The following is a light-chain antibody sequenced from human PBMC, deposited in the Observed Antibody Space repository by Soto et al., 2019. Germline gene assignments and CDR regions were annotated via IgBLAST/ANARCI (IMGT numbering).Light chain of an antibody. CDR1: SSDVGGYNF. V-gene: IGLV2-11*01. Sequence: QSVLTQPRSVSGSPGQSVTISCTGTSSDVGGYNFVSWYQHHPGKAPKLMIYNVIQRPSGVPDRFSASKSGNTASLTISGLHAEDEAYYYCCSYAGSYTYVFGTGTKLTVL. J-gene: IGLJ1*01. CDR2: NVI. CDR3: CSYAGSYTYV.